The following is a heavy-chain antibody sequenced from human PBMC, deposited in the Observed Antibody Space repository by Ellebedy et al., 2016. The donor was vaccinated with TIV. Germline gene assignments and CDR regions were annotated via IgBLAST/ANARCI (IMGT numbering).Heavy chain of an antibody. J-gene: IGHJ5*02. V-gene: IGHV1-2*04. Sequence: AASVKVSCKASGYTFTGYYLHWVRQAPGQGLEWMGWINCNSGDTKYAQKFQDWVTMTRATSSSTAYMELNRLKSDDTAVYYCARAPSVVFGSASYRFAPWGQGTLVTVSA. D-gene: IGHD3-10*01. CDR1: GYTFTGYY. CDR3: ARAPSVVFGSASYRFAP. CDR2: INCNSGDT.